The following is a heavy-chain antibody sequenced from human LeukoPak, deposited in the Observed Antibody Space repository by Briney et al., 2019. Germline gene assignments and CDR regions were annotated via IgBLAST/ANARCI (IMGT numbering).Heavy chain of an antibody. V-gene: IGHV3-15*01. Sequence: GGSLRLSCAASGFTFSNAWMSWVRQAPGKGLEWVGHIKSKTDGGTTDYAAPVKGRFTISRDDSKNTLYLQMNSLKTEDTAVYYCTRQQLVLDYWGQGTLVTVSS. CDR2: IKSKTDGGTT. J-gene: IGHJ4*02. CDR1: GFTFSNAW. D-gene: IGHD6-13*01. CDR3: TRQQLVLDY.